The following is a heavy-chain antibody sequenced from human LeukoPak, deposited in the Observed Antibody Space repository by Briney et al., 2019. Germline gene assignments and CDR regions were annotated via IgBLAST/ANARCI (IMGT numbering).Heavy chain of an antibody. D-gene: IGHD6-13*01. V-gene: IGHV4-31*03. J-gene: IGHJ4*02. Sequence: SQTLSLTCTVSGGSISSGGYYWSWIRQHPGKGLEWIGYIYYNGSTYYNPSLKSRVTISVDTSKNQFSLKLSSVTAADTAVYYCARTVEQPFLDYWGQGTLVTVSS. CDR1: GGSISSGGYY. CDR2: IYYNGST. CDR3: ARTVEQPFLDY.